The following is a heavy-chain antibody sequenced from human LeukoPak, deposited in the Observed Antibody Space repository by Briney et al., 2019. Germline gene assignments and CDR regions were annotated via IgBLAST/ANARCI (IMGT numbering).Heavy chain of an antibody. V-gene: IGHV3-11*01. Sequence: GGSLRLSCAASGFTFSDYYMSWIRQAPGKGLGWVSYISSSGSTIYYADSVKGRFTISRDNAKNSLYLQMNSLRAEDTAVYYCARDLPHRSGGSCHPGAFDYWGQGTLVTVSS. CDR1: GFTFSDYY. CDR3: ARDLPHRSGGSCHPGAFDY. CDR2: ISSSGSTI. D-gene: IGHD2-15*01. J-gene: IGHJ4*02.